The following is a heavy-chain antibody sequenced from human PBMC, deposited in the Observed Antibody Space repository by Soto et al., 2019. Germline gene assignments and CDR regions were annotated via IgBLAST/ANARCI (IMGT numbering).Heavy chain of an antibody. Sequence: QVQLVESGGGVVQPGRSLRLSCAASGFTFSSYGMHWVRQAPGKGLEWVAVISYDGSNKYYADSVKGRFTISRDNSKNTLYLQMNSLRAEDTAVYYCAKDYGHYFNWYFDIWGRGTLVTVSS. CDR1: GFTFSSYG. V-gene: IGHV3-30*18. CDR3: AKDYGHYFNWYFDI. CDR2: ISYDGSNK. J-gene: IGHJ2*01. D-gene: IGHD4-17*01.